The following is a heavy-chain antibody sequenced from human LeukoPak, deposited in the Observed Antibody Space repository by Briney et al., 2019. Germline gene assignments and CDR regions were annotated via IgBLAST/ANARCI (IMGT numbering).Heavy chain of an antibody. V-gene: IGHV5-51*01. Sequence: ESLMIPCQASGYIFTNYCIGCLRQMPRKGLESMGFIYPADSDTTYSPSFQGQVTISVDKSISTVYLQWSSLKAADTAVYYCARQSRDGSKTRGYFFDYWGQGTLVTVSS. CDR2: IYPADSDT. D-gene: IGHD3-10*01. CDR3: ARQSRDGSKTRGYFFDY. CDR1: GYIFTNYC. J-gene: IGHJ4*02.